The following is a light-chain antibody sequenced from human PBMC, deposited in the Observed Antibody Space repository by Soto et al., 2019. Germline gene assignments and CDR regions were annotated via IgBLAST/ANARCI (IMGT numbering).Light chain of an antibody. CDR3: QHYNSYSEA. CDR2: KAS. Sequence: IQMTQSPSTLSGSVGGRFTITWRASQTISSWLSWHQQKPCKAPKLLIYKASTLKSGVPSRFSGSGSGTEFTLTISSLQPDDFATYYCQHYNSYSEAFGQGTKVDIK. V-gene: IGKV1-5*03. CDR1: QTISSW. J-gene: IGKJ1*01.